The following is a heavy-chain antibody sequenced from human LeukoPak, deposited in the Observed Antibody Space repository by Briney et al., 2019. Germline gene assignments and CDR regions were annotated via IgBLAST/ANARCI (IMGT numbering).Heavy chain of an antibody. CDR2: ISSSSSYT. CDR1: GFTFSDYY. D-gene: IGHD6-13*01. CDR3: ARGRAGTNHFGH. Sequence: GGSLRLSCAASGFTFSDYYMNWIRQAPGKGLEWVSYISSSSSYTNYADAVKGRFTHYRDNAKNSLYLQMNSLRAEDTAVYYCARGRAGTNHFGHWGQGTLVTVSS. J-gene: IGHJ4*02. V-gene: IGHV3-11*06.